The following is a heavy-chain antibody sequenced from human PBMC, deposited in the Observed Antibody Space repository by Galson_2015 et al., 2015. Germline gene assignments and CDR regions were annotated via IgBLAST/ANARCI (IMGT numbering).Heavy chain of an antibody. Sequence: QSGAEVKKPGESLKISCKGSGYSFTSYWIGWVRQTPGKGLEWMGSISPGDSDTRYSPSVQGQITISADKSTSTAHLHWSGLQASDPAMYFCARRPSPIGAIGCFDYWGHGTLVTVSS. V-gene: IGHV5-51*01. D-gene: IGHD1-26*01. CDR3: ARRPSPIGAIGCFDY. CDR2: ISPGDSDT. J-gene: IGHJ4*01. CDR1: GYSFTSYW.